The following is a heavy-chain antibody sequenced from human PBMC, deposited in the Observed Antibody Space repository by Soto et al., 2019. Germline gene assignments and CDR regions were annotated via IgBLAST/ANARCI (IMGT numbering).Heavy chain of an antibody. CDR3: ARDLSWGSNWYYYMDV. Sequence: GGSLRLSCAASGFTFSNAWMSWVRQAPGKGLEWVSYISSSSSVIDYADSVKGRFTVSRDNARNSLYLQMNSLRAEDTAVYYCARDLSWGSNWYYYMDVWGKGTTVTVSS. CDR2: ISSSSSVI. D-gene: IGHD7-27*01. V-gene: IGHV3-48*01. J-gene: IGHJ6*03. CDR1: GFTFSNAW.